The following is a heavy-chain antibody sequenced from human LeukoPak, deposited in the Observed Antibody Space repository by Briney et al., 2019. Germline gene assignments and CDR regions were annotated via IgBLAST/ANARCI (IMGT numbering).Heavy chain of an antibody. CDR2: ISSSSSTI. D-gene: IGHD3-10*01. V-gene: IGHV3-48*01. Sequence: GGSLRLSCAASGFTFSSYSMNWVRQAPGKGLEWVSYISSSSSTIYYADSVKGRFTISRDNAKNSLYLQMNSLRAEDTAVYYCARDERRLWSGTSELDYWGQGTLVTVSS. CDR3: ARDERRLWSGTSELDY. J-gene: IGHJ4*02. CDR1: GFTFSSYS.